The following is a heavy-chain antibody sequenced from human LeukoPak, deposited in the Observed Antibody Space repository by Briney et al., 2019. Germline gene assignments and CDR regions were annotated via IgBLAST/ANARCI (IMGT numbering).Heavy chain of an antibody. CDR2: IKSKTDGGTT. CDR3: TTPYGSGSYYTDY. Sequence: GGSLRLSCAASGFTFSNAWMSWVRQAPGKGLEWVGRIKSKTDGGTTDYAAPVKGRFTISRDDSKNTLYLQMNSLKTEGAAVYYCTTPYGSGSYYTDYWGQGTLVTVSS. V-gene: IGHV3-15*01. J-gene: IGHJ4*02. D-gene: IGHD3-10*01. CDR1: GFTFSNAW.